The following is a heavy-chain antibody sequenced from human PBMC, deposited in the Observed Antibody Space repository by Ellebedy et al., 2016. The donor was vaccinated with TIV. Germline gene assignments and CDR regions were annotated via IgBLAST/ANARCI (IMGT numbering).Heavy chain of an antibody. Sequence: ASVKVSCXASGYTFTSYHIHWVRQAPGQGLEWMGIINPSGGSTSHAQKFQGRGTMTRDTSTSTVYMELSSLRAEDTAVYYCARDGRNFGDFDYWGQGTLVTVSS. CDR2: INPSGGST. D-gene: IGHD4-17*01. CDR3: ARDGRNFGDFDY. CDR1: GYTFTSYH. V-gene: IGHV1-46*01. J-gene: IGHJ4*02.